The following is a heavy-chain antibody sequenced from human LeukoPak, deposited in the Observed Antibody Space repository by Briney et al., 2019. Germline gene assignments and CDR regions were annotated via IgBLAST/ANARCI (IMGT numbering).Heavy chain of an antibody. J-gene: IGHJ4*02. CDR1: GGSISSYY. CDR3: ARGKWHYYFDY. D-gene: IGHD5-12*01. V-gene: IGHV4-59*01. CDR2: IYYSGST. Sequence: SETLSLTCTVSGGSISSYYWSWIRQPPGKGLEWIGYIYYSGSTNHNPSLKSRVTISVDTSKNQFSLKLSSVTAADTAVYYCARGKWHYYFDYWGQGTLVTVSS.